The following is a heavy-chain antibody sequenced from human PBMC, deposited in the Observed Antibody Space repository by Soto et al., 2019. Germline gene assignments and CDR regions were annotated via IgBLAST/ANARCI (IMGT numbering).Heavy chain of an antibody. CDR1: GFTFDDYA. CDR3: AKDSGYSYGYEIDY. V-gene: IGHV3-9*01. J-gene: IGHJ4*02. D-gene: IGHD5-18*01. CDR2: ISCNSGSI. Sequence: AVGSLRLSCAASGFTFDDYAMHWVRQAPGKGLEWVSGISCNSGSIGYAESVKGRFTISRNNAKNSLYLQMNSLRAEDTALYYCAKDSGYSYGYEIDYWGQGTLVTVSS.